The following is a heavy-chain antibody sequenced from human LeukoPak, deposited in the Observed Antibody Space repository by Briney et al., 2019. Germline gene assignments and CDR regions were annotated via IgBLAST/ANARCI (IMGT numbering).Heavy chain of an antibody. D-gene: IGHD3-22*01. Sequence: ASVKVSCKASGYTFTSYYIHWVRQAPGQGLEWMGIINPSGGSTTYAQKFQDRLTMTSDTSTSAVYMELSSLRSEDTAVYYCARGFDPYYDSSGYYYVGYWGQGTPVTVSS. CDR1: GYTFTSYY. J-gene: IGHJ4*02. CDR2: INPSGGST. V-gene: IGHV1-46*01. CDR3: ARGFDPYYDSSGYYYVGY.